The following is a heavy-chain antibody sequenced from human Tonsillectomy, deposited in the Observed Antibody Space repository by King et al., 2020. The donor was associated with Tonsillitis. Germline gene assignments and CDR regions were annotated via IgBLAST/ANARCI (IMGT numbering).Heavy chain of an antibody. CDR1: GFTFSSYA. J-gene: IGHJ4*02. D-gene: IGHD5-24*01. V-gene: IGHV3-23*04. Sequence: EVQLVESGGGLVQPGGSLRLSCAASGFTFSSYAMNWVRQAPGKGLEWISAISGSGSSTYYADSVKGRFTISRDNSKNTLYLQMNSLRAEDTAVYYCANSQRWLTRYFDYRGQGTLVTVSS. CDR3: ANSQRWLTRYFDY. CDR2: ISGSGSST.